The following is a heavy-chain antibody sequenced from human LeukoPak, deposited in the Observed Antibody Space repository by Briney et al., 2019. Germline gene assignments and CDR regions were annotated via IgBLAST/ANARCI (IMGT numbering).Heavy chain of an antibody. Sequence: KSSQTLSLTCTVSGYSISSGYYWGWIRQPPGKGLEWIGSIYHSGRTYYNPSLKNRASISVDTSKNQFSLKLSSVTAADPGVYYCARESLDGLHFDYWGQGNLVTVSS. CDR2: IYHSGRT. CDR3: ARESLDGLHFDY. CDR1: GYSISSGYY. V-gene: IGHV4-38-2*02. J-gene: IGHJ4*02. D-gene: IGHD5-24*01.